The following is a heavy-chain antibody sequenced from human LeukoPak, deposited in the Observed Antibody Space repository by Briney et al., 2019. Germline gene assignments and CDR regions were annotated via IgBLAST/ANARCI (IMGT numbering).Heavy chain of an antibody. CDR1: GGAITDGNHY. Sequence: PSETLSLTCTVSGGAITDGNHYWSWTRQHPGGGLEWIGYIHYTGSTDYIPSHRSRLTMSLDRSKNQFSLRLTSVTAADTAVYYCARLGGEAVANPPHWGQGTLVTVSS. D-gene: IGHD6-19*01. V-gene: IGHV4-31*03. CDR3: ARLGGEAVANPPH. CDR2: IHYTGST. J-gene: IGHJ1*01.